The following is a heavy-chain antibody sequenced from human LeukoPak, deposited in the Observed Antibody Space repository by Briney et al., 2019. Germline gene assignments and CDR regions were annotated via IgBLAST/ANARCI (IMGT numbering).Heavy chain of an antibody. J-gene: IGHJ4*02. V-gene: IGHV4-59*08. D-gene: IGHD6-19*01. CDR2: ISYSGTT. CDR3: ASLYSSALHSLVG. CDR1: GGSINTYY. Sequence: SETLSLTCTVSGGSINTYYWSWIRQPPGKGLEWIGHISYSGTTNYNASLKSRVTISVDTSKNQFSLKLRSVTAADTAVYYCASLYSSALHSLVGWRQGTLVTVSS.